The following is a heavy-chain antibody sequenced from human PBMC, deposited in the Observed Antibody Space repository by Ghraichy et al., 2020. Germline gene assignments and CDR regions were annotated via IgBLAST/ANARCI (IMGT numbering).Heavy chain of an antibody. D-gene: IGHD2-2*01. V-gene: IGHV3-23*01. CDR1: RFNFSNYE. Sequence: GGSLRLSCAASRFNFSNYEMNWVRQAPGKGLEWVSDISSSGSSTSYADSVKGRFTISRDNAKNTLYLQMNSLRAEDTAVYYCARLCPRIVVVPAAGMDVWGQGTTFTVAS. CDR2: ISSSGSST. CDR3: ARLCPRIVVVPAAGMDV. J-gene: IGHJ6*02.